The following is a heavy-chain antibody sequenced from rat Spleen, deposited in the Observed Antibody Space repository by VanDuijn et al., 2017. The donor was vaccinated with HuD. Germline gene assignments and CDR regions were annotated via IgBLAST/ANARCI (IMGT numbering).Heavy chain of an antibody. D-gene: IGHD1-11*01. Sequence: EVQLVESGGGLVQPGRSLKLSCAVSGFTFSSYGMAWVRQDPTKGLEWVAYINSGGSGTYYRDSVKGQFTISRDNAKSTLYLQMDSLRSEDTATYYCATYGGFIDYWGQGVVVTVSS. V-gene: IGHV5-29*01. CDR1: GFTFSSYG. CDR3: ATYGGFIDY. CDR2: INSGGSGT. J-gene: IGHJ2*01.